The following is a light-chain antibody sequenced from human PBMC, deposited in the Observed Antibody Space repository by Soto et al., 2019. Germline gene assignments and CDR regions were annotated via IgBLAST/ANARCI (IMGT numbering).Light chain of an antibody. CDR2: NNN. CDR3: ATWDDSLNGLV. Sequence: QSVLTQPPSASGTPGQRVTISCSEGSSNIGSHLVNWYQQLPGTAPKLVMYNNNQWPSGVPDRFSGSKSGTTASLAISGLQSEDEADYYCATWDDSLNGLVFGGGTKLTVL. J-gene: IGLJ3*02. V-gene: IGLV1-44*01. CDR1: SSNIGSHL.